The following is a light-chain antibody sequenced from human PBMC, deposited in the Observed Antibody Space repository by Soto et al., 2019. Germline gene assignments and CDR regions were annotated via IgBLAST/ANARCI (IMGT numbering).Light chain of an antibody. CDR3: QHRSGFT. CDR2: DAS. Sequence: EIVLTQSPATLSLSPVERATLSCRASQSVNNYLAWYQQKPGQAHRLLRYDASNRATGIPARFSGSGSGTAFTPAISSLEPEDFAVYSCQHRSGFTFGPGTEWIS. J-gene: IGKJ3*01. V-gene: IGKV3-11*01. CDR1: QSVNNY.